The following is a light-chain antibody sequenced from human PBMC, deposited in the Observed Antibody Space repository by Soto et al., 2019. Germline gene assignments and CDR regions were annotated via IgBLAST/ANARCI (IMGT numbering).Light chain of an antibody. CDR2: GAF. Sequence: EIVLTQSPATLSLSPGERATLSCRASPSVANFVAWYQQKPGQAPRLLIYGAFNRATGIPARFSGSGSGTDFTLTISSLEPEDSAVYYCQQRNIWISFGQGTRLEIK. CDR1: PSVANF. CDR3: QQRNIWIS. J-gene: IGKJ5*01. V-gene: IGKV3-11*01.